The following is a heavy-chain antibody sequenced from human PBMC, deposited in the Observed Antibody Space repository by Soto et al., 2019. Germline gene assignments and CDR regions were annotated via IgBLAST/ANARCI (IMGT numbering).Heavy chain of an antibody. CDR1: GYSFTSYW. J-gene: IGHJ3*02. V-gene: IGHV5-51*01. CDR2: IYPGDSDT. D-gene: IGHD3-22*01. CDR3: ARPGDSSGYYSPFRGSRAFDI. Sequence: ETLNISSKGSGYSFTSYWIGCVLQMPGKGLEWMGIIYPGDSDTRYSPSFQGQVTISADKSISTAYLQWSSLKASDTAMYYCARPGDSSGYYSPFRGSRAFDIWGQGTMVTVSS.